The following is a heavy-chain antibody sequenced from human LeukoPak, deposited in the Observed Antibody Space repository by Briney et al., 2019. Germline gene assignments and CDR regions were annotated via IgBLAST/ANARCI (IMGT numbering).Heavy chain of an antibody. V-gene: IGHV2-5*02. CDR2: IYWDDDE. Sequence: SGPTLVEPTQTLTLTCTFPGFSLSTSGLGVGWIRQPPGKALEWLGFIYWDDDERYSPSLKSRLTITKDTSKNQVVLTMTNMDPVDTATYFCVRRPASSGAYSYFDYWGQGTLVTVSS. CDR1: GFSLSTSGLG. D-gene: IGHD6-19*01. CDR3: VRRPASSGAYSYFDY. J-gene: IGHJ4*02.